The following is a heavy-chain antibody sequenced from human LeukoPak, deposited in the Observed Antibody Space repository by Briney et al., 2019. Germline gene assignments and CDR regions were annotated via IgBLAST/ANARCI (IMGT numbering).Heavy chain of an antibody. CDR1: GFTFSSYA. J-gene: IGHJ4*02. D-gene: IGHD1-26*01. V-gene: IGHV3-23*01. CDR2: ISGSGGST. CDR3: AKAVDSGSYLIFDY. Sequence: PGGSLRLSCAASGFTFSSYAMSWVRQAPGNGLEWVSAISGSGGSTYYADSVKGRFTISRDNSKNTLYLQMNSLRAEDTAVYYCAKAVDSGSYLIFDYWGQGTLVTVSS.